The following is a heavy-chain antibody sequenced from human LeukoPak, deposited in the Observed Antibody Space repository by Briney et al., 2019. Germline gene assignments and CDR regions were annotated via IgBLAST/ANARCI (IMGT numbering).Heavy chain of an antibody. V-gene: IGHV3-43*02. Sequence: GGSLRLSCAASGFTFDDYAMHWVRQAPGKGLEWVSLISGDGGSTYYADSVKGRFTISRDNSKNSLYLQMNSLRTEDTALYYCAKDIPYYDFWSGFYTWGQGTLVTVSS. J-gene: IGHJ5*02. CDR1: GFTFDDYA. D-gene: IGHD3-3*01. CDR3: AKDIPYYDFWSGFYT. CDR2: ISGDGGST.